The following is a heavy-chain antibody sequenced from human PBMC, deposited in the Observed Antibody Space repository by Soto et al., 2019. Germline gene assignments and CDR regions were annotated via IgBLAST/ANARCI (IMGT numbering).Heavy chain of an antibody. D-gene: IGHD2-8*01. CDR1: GFTFTGHY. CDR2: ISPYNGNA. CDR3: ARAMALIMAAPAY. J-gene: IGHJ4*02. V-gene: IGHV1-18*04. Sequence: ASVKVSCKASGFTFTGHYIHWVRQAPGQGLEWMGWISPYNGNANYTEKFQGRVSMTTDTSTTTAYMELTSLTSDDTAIYYCARAMALIMAAPAYSGQGTLVAVSS.